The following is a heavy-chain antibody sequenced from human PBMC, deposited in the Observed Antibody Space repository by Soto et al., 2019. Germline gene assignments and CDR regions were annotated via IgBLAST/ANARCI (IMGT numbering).Heavy chain of an antibody. V-gene: IGHV4-59*01. CDR2: IYYTGST. CDR1: GGSISSYY. J-gene: IGHJ2*01. Sequence: QVQLQESGPGLVKPSETLSLTCTVSGGSISSYYWSWIRQPPGKGLEWIGYIYYTGSTNYNPSLKSRVTISVDTSKNQFSLQLSSVTAADTTVYYCANFNWDFDLWGRGTLVTVSS. CDR3: ANFNWDFDL.